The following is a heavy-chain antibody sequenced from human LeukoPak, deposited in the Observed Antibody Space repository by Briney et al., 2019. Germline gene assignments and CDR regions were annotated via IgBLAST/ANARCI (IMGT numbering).Heavy chain of an antibody. J-gene: IGHJ4*02. CDR1: GGSISSGDYY. CDR2: IYYSGST. D-gene: IGHD4-17*01. CDR3: ARDEDGDYVFDY. V-gene: IGHV4-30-4*08. Sequence: SQTLSLTCTVSGGSISSGDYYWRWIRQPPGKGLEWIGYIYYSGSTYYNPSLKSRVTISVDTSKNQFSLKLSSVTAADTAVYYCARDEDGDYVFDYWGQGTLVTVSS.